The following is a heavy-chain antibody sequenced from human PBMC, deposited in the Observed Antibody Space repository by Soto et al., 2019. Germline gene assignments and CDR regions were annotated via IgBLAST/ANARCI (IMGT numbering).Heavy chain of an antibody. D-gene: IGHD2-15*01. CDR3: AKTRGSSSGRWYGFDH. V-gene: IGHV3-30*18. CDR1: GFTFDTYG. CDR2: ISYDGETK. J-gene: IGHJ4*02. Sequence: GGSLRLSCAASGFTFDTYGMHWVRQAPGKGLEWVAIISYDGETKYYADSVKGRLTISRDNSNNTLYLQMISLRAEDTAVYYCAKTRGSSSGRWYGFDHWGQGNLVTVSS.